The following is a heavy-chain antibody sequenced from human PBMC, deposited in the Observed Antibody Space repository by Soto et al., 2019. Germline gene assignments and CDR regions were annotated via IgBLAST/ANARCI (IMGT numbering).Heavy chain of an antibody. V-gene: IGHV3-49*04. Sequence: GGSLRLSCTASGFTFGDYAMSWVRQAPGKGLEWVGFIRSKAYGGTTEYAASVKGRFTISRDDSKSIAYLQMNSLKTEDTAVYYCTRDPRVVVITPYYFDYWGQGTLVTVSS. CDR2: IRSKAYGGTT. CDR3: TRDPRVVVITPYYFDY. D-gene: IGHD3-22*01. CDR1: GFTFGDYA. J-gene: IGHJ4*02.